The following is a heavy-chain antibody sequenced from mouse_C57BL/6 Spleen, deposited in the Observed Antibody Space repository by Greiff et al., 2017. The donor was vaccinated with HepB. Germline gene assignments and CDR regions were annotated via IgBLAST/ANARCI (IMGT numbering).Heavy chain of an antibody. CDR1: GFTFSDYG. CDR3: ARDGSDDYDVWFAY. J-gene: IGHJ3*01. V-gene: IGHV5-17*01. D-gene: IGHD2-4*01. Sequence: EVQLVESGGGLVKPGGSLKLSCAASGFTFSDYGMHWVRQAPEKGLEWVAYISSGSSTIYYADTVKGRFTLSRDNAKNTLFLQMTSLRSEDTAMYYCARDGSDDYDVWFAYWGEGSLVSVSA. CDR2: ISSGSSTI.